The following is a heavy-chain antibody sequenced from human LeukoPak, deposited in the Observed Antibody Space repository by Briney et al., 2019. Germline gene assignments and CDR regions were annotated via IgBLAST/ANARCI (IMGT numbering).Heavy chain of an antibody. J-gene: IGHJ5*02. Sequence: GGSLRLSCAASGFILSSYWMTWVRQAPGKGLEWVSYISSSGSTIYYADSVKGRFTISRDNAKNSLYLQMNSLRAEDTAVYYCARDRTTVTKGWFDPWGQGTLVTVSS. V-gene: IGHV3-48*03. CDR2: ISSSGSTI. CDR1: GFILSSYW. D-gene: IGHD4-17*01. CDR3: ARDRTTVTKGWFDP.